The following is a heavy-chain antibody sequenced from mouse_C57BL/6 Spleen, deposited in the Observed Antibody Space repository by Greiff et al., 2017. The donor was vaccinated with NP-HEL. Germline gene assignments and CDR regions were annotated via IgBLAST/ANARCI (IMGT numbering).Heavy chain of an antibody. CDR3: ARSGSSYDDY. J-gene: IGHJ2*01. Sequence: EVHLVESGGDLVKPGGSLTLSCAASGFTFSSYGMSWVRQTPDKRLEWVATISSGGSYPYYPDSVKGRFTISRDNAKNTLYLQMSSLKSEDTAMYYCARSGSSYDDYWGQGTTLTVSS. CDR2: ISSGGSYP. D-gene: IGHD1-1*01. V-gene: IGHV5-6*01. CDR1: GFTFSSYG.